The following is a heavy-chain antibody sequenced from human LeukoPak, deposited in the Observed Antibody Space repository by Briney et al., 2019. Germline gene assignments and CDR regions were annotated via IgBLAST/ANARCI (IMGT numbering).Heavy chain of an antibody. CDR1: GGSISSYY. Sequence: PSETLSLTCTVPGGSISSYYWSWIRQPPGKGLEWIGYIYYSGSTNYNPSLKSRVTISVDTSKNQFSLKLSSVTAADTAVYYCARHGGSGSWSYDAFDIWGQGTMVTVSS. CDR3: ARHGGSGSWSYDAFDI. CDR2: IYYSGST. D-gene: IGHD3-10*01. J-gene: IGHJ3*02. V-gene: IGHV4-59*08.